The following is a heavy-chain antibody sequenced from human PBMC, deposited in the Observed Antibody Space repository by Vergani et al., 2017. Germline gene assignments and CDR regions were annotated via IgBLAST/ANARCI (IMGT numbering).Heavy chain of an antibody. CDR3: ARQFWVSQGVGAFET. J-gene: IGHJ3*02. Sequence: QVQLLESGPGLLKPSETLSLTCSVSGHSITSGYYWGWIRQPPGRGLEWIGSIYHTGSAYYNPSLKSRVTVSVDTSMNQVSLKLTTLTAADTAVYYCARQFWVSQGVGAFETWGRGTEVSVSS. V-gene: IGHV4-38-2*01. CDR1: GHSITSGYY. D-gene: IGHD3-16*01. CDR2: IYHTGSA.